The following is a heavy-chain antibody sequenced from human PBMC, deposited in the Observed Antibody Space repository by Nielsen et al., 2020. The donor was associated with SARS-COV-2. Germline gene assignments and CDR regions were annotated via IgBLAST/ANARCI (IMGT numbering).Heavy chain of an antibody. Sequence: GESLKISCTASGFTFGDYAMSWVRQAPGKGLEWVGFIRSKAYGGTTEYAASVKGRFTISRDDSKSIAYLQMNSLKTEDTAVYYCTREAGDYVIVEVDYWGQGTLVTVSS. CDR1: GFTFGDYA. V-gene: IGHV3-49*04. CDR2: IRSKAYGGTT. CDR3: TREAGDYVIVEVDY. J-gene: IGHJ4*02. D-gene: IGHD4-17*01.